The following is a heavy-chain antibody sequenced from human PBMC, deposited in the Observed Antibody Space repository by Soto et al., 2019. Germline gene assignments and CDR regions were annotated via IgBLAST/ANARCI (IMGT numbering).Heavy chain of an antibody. CDR3: AKDSGSYTPATFDI. CDR1: GFTFSSYA. J-gene: IGHJ3*02. Sequence: GGSLRLSCAASGFTFSSYAMSWVRQAPGKGLEWVSVIIVIVCSTYYADSLKGRFAISRDNSKNTLYLQMNSLRAEDTAVYYCAKDSGSYTPATFDIWGQGTMVTVSS. V-gene: IGHV3-23*01. D-gene: IGHD1-26*01. CDR2: IIVIVCST.